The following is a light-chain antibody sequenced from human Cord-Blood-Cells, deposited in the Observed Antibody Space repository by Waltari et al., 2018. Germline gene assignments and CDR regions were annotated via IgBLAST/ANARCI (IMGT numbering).Light chain of an antibody. CDR1: QSVSSSY. Sequence: EIVLTQSPGTLSLSPGEIATLSCRASQSVSSSYLAWYHQKPGQAPRLLIYGASSRATGIPDRFSGRGSGTDFTLTISRLEPEDFAVYYCQQYGSSWTFGQGTKVEIK. CDR2: GAS. J-gene: IGKJ1*01. CDR3: QQYGSSWT. V-gene: IGKV3-20*01.